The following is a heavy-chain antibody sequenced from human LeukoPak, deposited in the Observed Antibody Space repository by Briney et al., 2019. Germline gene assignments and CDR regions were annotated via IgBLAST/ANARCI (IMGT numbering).Heavy chain of an antibody. CDR2: IYYSGST. CDR1: GGSISSYY. Sequence: SETLSLTCTVSGGSISSYYWSWIRQPPGKGLEWIGYIYYSGSTNYNPSLKSRVTISVDTSKNQFSLKLSSVTAADTAVYYCARDQINWFDPWGQGTLVTVSS. J-gene: IGHJ5*02. V-gene: IGHV4-59*01. CDR3: ARDQINWFDP.